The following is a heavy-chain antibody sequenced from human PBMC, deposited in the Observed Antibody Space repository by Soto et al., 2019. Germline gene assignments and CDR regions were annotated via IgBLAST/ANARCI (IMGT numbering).Heavy chain of an antibody. CDR1: GFSLSTSGVG. V-gene: IGHV2-5*02. CDR2: IFWDDDK. D-gene: IGHD6-13*01. J-gene: IGHJ5*02. CDR3: ALVSYTTCWYVDP. Sequence: QITLRESGPTLVKPTQTLTLTCNFSGFSLSTSGVGVGWIRQPPGNALEWLALIFWDDDKRYRPSLESRLTLTKDTCKRHEVLIMTTMDPTDTATYYRALVSYTTCWYVDPWGQGTLVTVSS.